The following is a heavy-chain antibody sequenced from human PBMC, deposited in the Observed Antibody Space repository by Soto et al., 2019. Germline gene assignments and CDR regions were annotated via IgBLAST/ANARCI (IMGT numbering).Heavy chain of an antibody. J-gene: IGHJ4*02. CDR2: INPSGGGT. CDR1: GYTFTSYY. D-gene: IGHD6-6*01. V-gene: IGHV1-46*01. Sequence: GASVKVSCKASGYTFTSYYMHWVRQAPGQGLEWMGIINPSGGGTSYAQKFQGRVTMTRDTSTSTVYMELSSLRSEDTAVYYCARDLESSIAARQVAVAGIFDYWGQGTLVTVSS. CDR3: ARDLESSIAARQVAVAGIFDY.